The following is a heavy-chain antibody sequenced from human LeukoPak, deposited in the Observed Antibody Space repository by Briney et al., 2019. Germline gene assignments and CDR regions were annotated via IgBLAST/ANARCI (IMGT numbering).Heavy chain of an antibody. V-gene: IGHV3-74*01. J-gene: IGHJ4*02. D-gene: IGHD5-24*01. CDR1: GFSVYKYW. Sequence: GGSLRLSCAASGFSVYKYWMHWVRHAPGKGQVWVSRMNIDGTLTNYADSVKGRFTISRDSAKNTLYLQMNSLRFEDTAVYYCVRAQDGYNSLYFDYWGQGALVTVSS. CDR3: VRAQDGYNSLYFDY. CDR2: MNIDGTLT.